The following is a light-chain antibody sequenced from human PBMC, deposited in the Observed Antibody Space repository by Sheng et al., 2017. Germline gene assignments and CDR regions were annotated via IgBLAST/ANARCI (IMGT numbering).Light chain of an antibody. CDR3: QAWDSNTAVV. V-gene: IGLV3-1*01. CDR2: QDN. CDR1: KLGDKY. J-gene: IGLJ2*01. Sequence: SYELTQPPSVSVSPGQTASITCSGDKLGDKYVCWYQQKPGQSPVVVIYQDNKRPSGIPERFSGSNSGNTATLTISGTQAIDEAAYYCQAWDSNTAVVFGGGTILTVL.